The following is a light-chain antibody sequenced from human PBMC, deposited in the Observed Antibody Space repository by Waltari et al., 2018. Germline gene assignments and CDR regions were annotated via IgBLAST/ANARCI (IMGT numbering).Light chain of an antibody. CDR2: FAS. Sequence: DIVMTQSPDSVAVSLGEGTTINCKSSQSVFDTSVNKNYLAWYQQKPGQPPNLLIYFASVRASGVPARFRGRGSGSAFSLALSIVPAEDVAVYYCQPYYSVHPLSFGGGPRV. V-gene: IGKV4-1*01. J-gene: IGKJ4*01. CDR3: QPYYSVHPLS. CDR1: QSVFDTSVNKNY.